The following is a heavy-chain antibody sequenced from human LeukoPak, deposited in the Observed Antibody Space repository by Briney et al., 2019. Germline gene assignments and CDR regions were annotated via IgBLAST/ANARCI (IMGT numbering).Heavy chain of an antibody. CDR3: ARMVRGVHGFDY. V-gene: IGHV1-69*13. Sequence: ASVTVSCKASGGTFSSYAISWVRQAPGQGLEWMGGIIPIFGTANYAQKFQGRVTITADESTSTAYMELSSLRSEDTAVYYCARMVRGVHGFDYWGQGTLVTVSS. CDR1: GGTFSSYA. D-gene: IGHD3-10*01. J-gene: IGHJ4*02. CDR2: IIPIFGTA.